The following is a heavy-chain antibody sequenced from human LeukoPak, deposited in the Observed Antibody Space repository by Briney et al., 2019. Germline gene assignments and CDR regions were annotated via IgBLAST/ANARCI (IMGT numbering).Heavy chain of an antibody. CDR3: ARGMNSGSSVDY. CDR1: GGSFSGYY. CDR2: INHSGST. J-gene: IGHJ4*02. Sequence: KSSETLSLTCAVYGGSFSGYYWSWIRQPPGKGLEWIGEINHSGSTNYNPSLKSRVTISVDTSKNQFSLKLSSVTAADTAVYYCARGMNSGSSVDYWGQGTLVTVSS. D-gene: IGHD1-26*01. V-gene: IGHV4-34*01.